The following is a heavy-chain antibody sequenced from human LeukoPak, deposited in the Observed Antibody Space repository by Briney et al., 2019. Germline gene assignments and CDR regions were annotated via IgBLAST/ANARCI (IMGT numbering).Heavy chain of an antibody. CDR3: AKDGEDYYYYYMDV. D-gene: IGHD3-10*01. CDR2: ISWDGGST. J-gene: IGHJ6*03. CDR1: GFTFDDYT. Sequence: GGSLRLSSAASGFTFDDYTMHWVRQAPGKGLEWVSLISWDGGSTYYADSVKGRFTISRDNSKNSLYLQMNSLRTEDTALYYCAKDGEDYYYYYMDVWGKGTTVTISS. V-gene: IGHV3-43*01.